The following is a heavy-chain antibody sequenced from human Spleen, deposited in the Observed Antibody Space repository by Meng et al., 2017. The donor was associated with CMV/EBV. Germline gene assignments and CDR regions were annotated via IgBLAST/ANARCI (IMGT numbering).Heavy chain of an antibody. CDR3: ARGIYGDHPDGMDV. Sequence: GESLKISCAASGFTFSRYAMHWVRQAPGKGLEWVAIISNDGSQKNYAESVKGRFTVSRDKSKNTLYLEMNSLRSEDTAVYYCARGIYGDHPDGMDVWGQGTTVTVSS. CDR1: GFTFSRYA. J-gene: IGHJ6*02. V-gene: IGHV3-30*04. CDR2: ISNDGSQK. D-gene: IGHD6-13*01.